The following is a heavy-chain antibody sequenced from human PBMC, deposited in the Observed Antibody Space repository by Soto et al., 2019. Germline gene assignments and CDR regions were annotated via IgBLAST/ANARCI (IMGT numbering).Heavy chain of an antibody. D-gene: IGHD6-13*01. J-gene: IGHJ4*02. CDR3: AYSSTPFDY. V-gene: IGHV3-23*01. CDR1: GFTFSSYA. CDR2: ISGSGGSA. Sequence: GGSLRLSCVASGFTFSSYAMSWVRQAPGKGLEWVSAISGSGGSAYYADSVKGRFTISRDNSKNTLYLQMNSLRAEDTAVYYCAYSSTPFDYWGQGTLVTVSS.